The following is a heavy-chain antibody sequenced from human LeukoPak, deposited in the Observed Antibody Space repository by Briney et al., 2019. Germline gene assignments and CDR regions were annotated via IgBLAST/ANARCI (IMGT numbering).Heavy chain of an antibody. Sequence: SETLSLTCAVYGGSFSGYYWSWIRQPPGKGLEWIGEINHSGSTNYNPSLKSRVTISVDTSKNQFSLKLSSVTAADTAVYYCARGLRWFDPWGQGTLVTVSS. J-gene: IGHJ5*02. CDR3: ARGLRWFDP. CDR1: GGSFSGYY. CDR2: INHSGST. V-gene: IGHV4-34*01.